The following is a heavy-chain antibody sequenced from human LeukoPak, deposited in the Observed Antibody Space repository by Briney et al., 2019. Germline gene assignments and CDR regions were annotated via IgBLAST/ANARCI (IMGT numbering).Heavy chain of an antibody. J-gene: IGHJ4*02. CDR2: FDPEDGET. D-gene: IGHD2-15*01. V-gene: IGHV1-24*01. CDR1: GYTLTELS. Sequence: GASVKVSCKVSGYTLTELSMHWVRQAPGKGLEWMGGFDPEDGETICAQKFQGRVTMTEDTSTDTAYMELSSLRSEDTAVYYCATEQYLYCSGGSCSDYWGQGTLVTVSS. CDR3: ATEQYLYCSGGSCSDY.